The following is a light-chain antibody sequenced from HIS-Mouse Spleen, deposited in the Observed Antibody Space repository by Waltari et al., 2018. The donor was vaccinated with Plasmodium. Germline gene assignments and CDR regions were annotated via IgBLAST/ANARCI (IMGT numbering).Light chain of an antibody. CDR3: QQYNNWSFT. Sequence: EIVMTQSPATLSVSPGERATLSCRASQGFSSNLAWYQQKPGQAPRLLIYGASTRATGIPARFSGSGSGTEFTLTISSLQAEDFAVYDCQQYNNWSFTFGPGTKVDIK. CDR1: QGFSSN. V-gene: IGKV3-15*01. CDR2: GAS. J-gene: IGKJ3*01.